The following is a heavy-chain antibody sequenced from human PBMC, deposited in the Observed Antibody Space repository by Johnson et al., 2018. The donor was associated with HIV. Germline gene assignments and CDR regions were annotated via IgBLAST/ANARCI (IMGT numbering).Heavy chain of an antibody. Sequence: VQLVESGGGLVKPGGSLRLSCAASGFTFSNAWMSWVRQAPGKGLEWVGRIKSKTDGGTTDYAAPVKGRFTISRDDSKNTLYLQMNSLKTDDTAVYYCTTDLASDAFDIWGQGTMVTVSS. CDR2: IKSKTDGGTT. CDR1: GFTFSNAW. V-gene: IGHV3-15*01. J-gene: IGHJ3*02. CDR3: TTDLASDAFDI.